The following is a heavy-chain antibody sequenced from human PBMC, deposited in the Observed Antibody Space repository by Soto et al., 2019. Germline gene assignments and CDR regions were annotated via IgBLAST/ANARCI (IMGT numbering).Heavy chain of an antibody. CDR3: ARRYSISWYSFLDY. CDR2: INHSGST. J-gene: IGHJ4*02. D-gene: IGHD6-13*01. Sequence: QVQLQQWGAGLLKPSETLSLTCAVYGGSFSGYYWSWIRQPPGKGLEWIGEINHSGSTNYNPSLKSRVTLSVDTSKNQFSLKLSSVTAADTAVYYCARRYSISWYSFLDYWGQGTLVTVSS. V-gene: IGHV4-34*01. CDR1: GGSFSGYY.